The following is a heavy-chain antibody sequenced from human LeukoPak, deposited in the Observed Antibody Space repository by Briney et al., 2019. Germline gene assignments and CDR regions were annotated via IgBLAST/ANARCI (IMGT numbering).Heavy chain of an antibody. CDR3: PRIFRNCTNGVCYPPRYYFVY. D-gene: IGHD2-8*01. CDR2: INWNGGST. J-gene: IGHJ4*02. Sequence: PGGSLRLSCAASGFTLDDSGMSWVRQAPGKGLEWVSGINWNGGSTGYADSVKGRFTISRDNAKNSLYLQMNSLRAEDTALYYCPRIFRNCTNGVCYPPRYYFVYWGQGTLVTVSS. V-gene: IGHV3-20*04. CDR1: GFTLDDSG.